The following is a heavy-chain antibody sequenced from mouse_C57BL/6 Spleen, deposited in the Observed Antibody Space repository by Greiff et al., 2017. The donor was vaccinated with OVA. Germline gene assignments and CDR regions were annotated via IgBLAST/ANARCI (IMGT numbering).Heavy chain of an antibody. V-gene: IGHV6-3*01. Sequence: EVQLVESGGGLVQPGGSMKLSCVASGFTFSNYWMNWVRQSPEKGLEWVAQIRLKSDNYATHYAESVKGRFTISRDDSKSSVYLQMNNLRAEDTGIYYCTGGTNYYFDYWGQGTTLTVSS. CDR1: GFTFSNYW. D-gene: IGHD1-3*01. CDR3: TGGTNYYFDY. J-gene: IGHJ2*01. CDR2: IRLKSDNYAT.